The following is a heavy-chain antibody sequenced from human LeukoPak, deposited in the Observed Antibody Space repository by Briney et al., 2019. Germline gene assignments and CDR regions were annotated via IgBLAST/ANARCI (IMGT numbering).Heavy chain of an antibody. D-gene: IGHD3-22*01. CDR1: SGSISTYY. V-gene: IGHV4-59*01. Sequence: SETLSLTCTVSSGSISTYYWSWIRQPPGKGLEWIGYIYYTGHTNYNPSLERGVIISVDASKNQFSLKLNSLTAADTAVYYCARGYYDSSARPAFDIWGQGTMVTVSS. J-gene: IGHJ3*02. CDR2: IYYTGHT. CDR3: ARGYYDSSARPAFDI.